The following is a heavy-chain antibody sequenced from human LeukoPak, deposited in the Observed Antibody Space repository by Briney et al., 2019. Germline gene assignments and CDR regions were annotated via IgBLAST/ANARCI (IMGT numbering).Heavy chain of an antibody. CDR2: IKQDGSEK. CDR1: GFTFSSYW. CDR3: ARDPGDYGDYASAFDI. J-gene: IGHJ3*02. V-gene: IGHV3-7*01. Sequence: GGSLRLSCAASGFTFSSYWMSWVRQAPGKGLEWVANIKQDGSEKYYVDSVKGRFTISRDNAKNSLYLQMNSLRAEDTAVYYCARDPGDYGDYASAFDIWGQGTMDTVSS. D-gene: IGHD4-17*01.